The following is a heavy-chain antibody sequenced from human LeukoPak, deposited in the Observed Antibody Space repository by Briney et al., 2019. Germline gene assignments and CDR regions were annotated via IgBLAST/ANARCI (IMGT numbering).Heavy chain of an antibody. CDR1: EFTFSSYS. CDR2: ISGGGSTT. V-gene: IGHV3-23*01. CDR3: AEDRLGYYRPIDC. Sequence: AGGSLRLSCAASEFTFSSYSMNWVRQAPGEGLEWVSAISGGGSTTYYADSVKGRFTISRDNSKNTLYLQMDRLRAEDTAVYYCAEDRLGYYRPIDCWGQGTLVTVSS. D-gene: IGHD3-22*01. J-gene: IGHJ4*02.